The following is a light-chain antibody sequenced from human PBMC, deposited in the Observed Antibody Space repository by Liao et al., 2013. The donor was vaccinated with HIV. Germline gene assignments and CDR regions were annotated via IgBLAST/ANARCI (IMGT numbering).Light chain of an antibody. V-gene: IGLV3-1*01. CDR3: QVWLTGSGHPV. J-gene: IGLJ3*02. CDR1: KLGYKV. Sequence: SLDLTQPPSVSVSPGQTASITCSGPKLGYKVVSWYQQKAGQSPILVMFEDGKRPAGIPERFSGSNSGNTATLTINRVEVGDDADYFCQVWLTGSGHPVFGGGTKLTVL. CDR2: EDG.